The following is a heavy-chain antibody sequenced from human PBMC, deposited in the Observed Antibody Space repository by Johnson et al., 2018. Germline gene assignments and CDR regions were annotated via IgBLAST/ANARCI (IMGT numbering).Heavy chain of an antibody. CDR1: AFTFRSYA. Sequence: QVQLVQSGGGVVQPGRSLRLSCAGSAFTFRSYAIHWVRQAPGKGLELVAFISYDGSDKDYADSVKGRFNISRDNSQNTLYLQMNSLQPDDTAVYSCARGLGWQSRKANSYYYYLDVWGKGTTVTVAS. CDR2: ISYDGSDK. J-gene: IGHJ6*03. D-gene: IGHD1-14*01. CDR3: ARGLGWQSRKANSYYYYLDV. V-gene: IGHV3-30-3*01.